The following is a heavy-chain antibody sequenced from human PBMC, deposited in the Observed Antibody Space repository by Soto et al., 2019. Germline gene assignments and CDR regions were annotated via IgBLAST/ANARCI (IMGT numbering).Heavy chain of an antibody. Sequence: GGSLRLSCAASGFTFSSYGMHWVRQAPGKGLEWVAVISYDGSNKYYADSVKGRFTISRDNSKNTLYLQMNSLRAEDTAVYYCAKGIAGYCSGGSCSTADYWGQGTLVTVSS. CDR3: AKGIAGYCSGGSCSTADY. J-gene: IGHJ4*02. CDR2: ISYDGSNK. CDR1: GFTFSSYG. D-gene: IGHD2-15*01. V-gene: IGHV3-30*18.